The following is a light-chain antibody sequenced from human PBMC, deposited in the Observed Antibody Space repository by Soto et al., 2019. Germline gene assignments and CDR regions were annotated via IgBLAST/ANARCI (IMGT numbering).Light chain of an antibody. Sequence: DIQMTQSPSSLSASVGDRVTITRRTSQTISDFLNWYQQKPGKAPKLLIYGAYTLQNGVPSRFSVSGSGTDFTLTISGLKPEEFATYYCQQSYTTWPFGQGTKVEIK. J-gene: IGKJ1*01. CDR2: GAY. CDR1: QTISDF. V-gene: IGKV1-39*01. CDR3: QQSYTTWP.